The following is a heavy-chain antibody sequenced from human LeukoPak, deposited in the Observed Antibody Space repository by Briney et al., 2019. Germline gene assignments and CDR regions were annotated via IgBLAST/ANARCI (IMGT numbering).Heavy chain of an antibody. CDR3: ARGLQETLGWLKAFSAFDI. J-gene: IGHJ3*02. CDR2: ISAYNGNT. V-gene: IGHV1-18*01. Sequence: GASVKVSCKASGYTFTSYDINWVRQAPGQGLEWMGWISAYNGNTNHAQMLQGRVTMTTDTSTSTAYMELRSLRSDDTAVYYCARGLQETLGWLKAFSAFDIWGQGTMVTVSS. D-gene: IGHD5-24*01. CDR1: GYTFTSYD.